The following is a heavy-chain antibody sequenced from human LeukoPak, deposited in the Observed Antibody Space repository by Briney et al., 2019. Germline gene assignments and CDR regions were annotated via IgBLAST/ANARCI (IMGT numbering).Heavy chain of an antibody. Sequence: PGGSLRLSCAASGFTFSSYAMNWVRQAPGKGLEWVSGISGGGDTTFYADSVKGRFTISRDNAKNSLYLQMNSLRDEDTAVYYCARVVNYYDSSGCFDYWGQGTLVTVSS. J-gene: IGHJ4*02. CDR2: ISGGGDTT. CDR3: ARVVNYYDSSGCFDY. V-gene: IGHV3-23*01. D-gene: IGHD3-22*01. CDR1: GFTFSSYA.